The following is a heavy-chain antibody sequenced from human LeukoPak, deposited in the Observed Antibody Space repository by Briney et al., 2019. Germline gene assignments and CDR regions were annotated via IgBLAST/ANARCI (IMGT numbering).Heavy chain of an antibody. J-gene: IGHJ5*02. CDR2: ISYDGGND. V-gene: IGHV3-30*04. CDR3: VRDSRPPDSIHFWSVNLFNP. CDR1: GFAFNTYT. D-gene: IGHD3-3*02. Sequence: GGSLRLSCAASGFAFNTYTIHWVRQAPGKGLEWVAVISYDGGNDYYADSVKGRFTISRDNSKNTLYLQMNSLRPEDTAVYYCVRDSRPPDSIHFWSVNLFNPWGQGTLVTVSS.